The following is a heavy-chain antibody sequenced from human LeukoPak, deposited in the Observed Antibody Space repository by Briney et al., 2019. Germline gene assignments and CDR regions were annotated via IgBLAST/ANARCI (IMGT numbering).Heavy chain of an antibody. CDR2: ISSSSSYI. CDR1: GFTFSSYS. V-gene: IGHV3-21*06. CDR3: ARAPATNEWRCMDY. Sequence: GGSLRLSCAASGFTFSSYSMNWVRQAPGKGLEWVSSISSSSSYIYYADSVKGRFTISRDNAKNSLYLQMNSLRAEDTAVYYCARAPATNEWRCMDYWGQGTLVTVSP. D-gene: IGHD2-8*02. J-gene: IGHJ4*02.